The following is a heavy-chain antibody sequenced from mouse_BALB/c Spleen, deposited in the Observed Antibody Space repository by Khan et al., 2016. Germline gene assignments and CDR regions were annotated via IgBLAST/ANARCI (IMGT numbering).Heavy chain of an antibody. CDR2: IDPANGNT. CDR1: GFNIKDTY. CDR3: ARRDAYYAMDD. D-gene: IGHD3-3*01. Sequence: VQLKQSGAELVKPGASVKLSCTASGFNIKDTYMHWVKQRPEQGLEWIGRIDPANGNTKYDPKFQGKATITAETSSNTAYLPLSSLTSEDRAVYYCARRDAYYAMDDWGQVTSVTVSS. V-gene: IGHV14-3*02. J-gene: IGHJ4*01.